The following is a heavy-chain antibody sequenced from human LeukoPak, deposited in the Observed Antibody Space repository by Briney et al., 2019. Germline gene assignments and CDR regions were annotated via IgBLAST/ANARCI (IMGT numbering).Heavy chain of an antibody. D-gene: IGHD3-3*01. Sequence: PGGSLRLSCAASGFTFSDYYMSWIRRAPGKGLEWVSYISSSGSTIYYADSVKGRFTISRDNAKNSLYLQMNSLRAEDTAVYYCARGYYDFWSGYSTPFDYWGQGTLVTVSS. CDR1: GFTFSDYY. CDR3: ARGYYDFWSGYSTPFDY. CDR2: ISSSGSTI. V-gene: IGHV3-11*04. J-gene: IGHJ4*02.